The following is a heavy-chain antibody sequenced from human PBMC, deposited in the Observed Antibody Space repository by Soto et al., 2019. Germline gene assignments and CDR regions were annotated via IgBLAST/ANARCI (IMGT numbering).Heavy chain of an antibody. J-gene: IGHJ6*02. Sequence: GGSLRLSCAASGFTFSSYGMHWVRQAPGKGLEWVAVISYDGSNKYYADSVKGRFTISRDNSKNTLYLQMNSLRAEDAAVYYCAKERGYSYGFGVDYYYGMDVWGQGTTVTVSS. V-gene: IGHV3-30*18. CDR3: AKERGYSYGFGVDYYYGMDV. D-gene: IGHD5-18*01. CDR2: ISYDGSNK. CDR1: GFTFSSYG.